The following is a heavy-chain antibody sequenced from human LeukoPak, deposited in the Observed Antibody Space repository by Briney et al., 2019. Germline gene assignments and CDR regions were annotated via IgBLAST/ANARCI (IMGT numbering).Heavy chain of an antibody. Sequence: GSLRLSCAASGFTFSNYWMSWVRQAPGKGLEWVANIKQDGSEKYYVDSVEGRFAISRDNAQNSLYLQMNSLRVEDTAMYYCARWQPGFDPWGQGTLVTVSS. V-gene: IGHV3-7*01. D-gene: IGHD6-13*01. J-gene: IGHJ5*02. CDR3: ARWQPGFDP. CDR1: GFTFSNYW. CDR2: IKQDGSEK.